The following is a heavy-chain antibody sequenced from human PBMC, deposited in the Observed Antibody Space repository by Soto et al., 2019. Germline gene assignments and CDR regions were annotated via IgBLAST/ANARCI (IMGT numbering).Heavy chain of an antibody. D-gene: IGHD2-2*01. CDR2: INSDGSST. Sequence: GGSLRLSCAASGFTFSSYWMHWVRQAPGKGLVWVSRINSDGSSTSYADSVKGRFTSSRDNAKNTLYLQMNSLRAEDTAVYYCARTIHCSSTSCYAFDIWGQGTMVTVSS. CDR3: ARTIHCSSTSCYAFDI. CDR1: GFTFSSYW. J-gene: IGHJ3*02. V-gene: IGHV3-74*01.